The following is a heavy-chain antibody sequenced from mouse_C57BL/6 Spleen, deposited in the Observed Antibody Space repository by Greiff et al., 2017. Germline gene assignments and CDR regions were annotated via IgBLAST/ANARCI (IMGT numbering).Heavy chain of an antibody. CDR2: IYPGDGDT. V-gene: IGHV1-80*01. Sequence: VQLQQSGAELVKPGASVKISCKASGYAFSSYWMNWVKQRPGKGLEWIGQIYPGDGDTNYNGKFKGKATLTADKSPSTAYMQLSSLTSEDSAVYFCARYGEVVERGAMDYWGQGTSVTVSS. CDR1: GYAFSSYW. J-gene: IGHJ4*01. CDR3: ARYGEVVERGAMDY. D-gene: IGHD1-1*01.